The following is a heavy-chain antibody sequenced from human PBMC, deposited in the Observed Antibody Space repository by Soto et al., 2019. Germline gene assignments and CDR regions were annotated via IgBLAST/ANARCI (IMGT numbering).Heavy chain of an antibody. CDR2: IYPGDSDT. J-gene: IGHJ4*02. CDR1: GYSFTSYW. Sequence: QHGESLKISCKGSGYSFTSYWIGWVRQMPGKGLEWMGIIYPGDSDTRYSPSFQGQVTISADKSISTAYLQWSSLKASDTAMYYCAISPPYYYDSSGYPFDYWGQGTLVTVSS. CDR3: AISPPYYYDSSGYPFDY. V-gene: IGHV5-51*01. D-gene: IGHD3-22*01.